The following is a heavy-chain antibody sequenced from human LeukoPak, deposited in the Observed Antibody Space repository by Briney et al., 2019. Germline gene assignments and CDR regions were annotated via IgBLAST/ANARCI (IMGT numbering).Heavy chain of an antibody. V-gene: IGHV4-31*03. CDR1: GGSISSGGYY. D-gene: IGHD4-23*01. CDR2: IYYSGST. Sequence: SETLSLTCTVSGGSISSGGYYWSWIRQHPGKGLEWIGYIYYSGSTYYNPSLKSRVTISVDTSKNQFSLKLNSVTAADTAVYYCARVGGGYWFDPWGQGTLVTVSS. J-gene: IGHJ5*02. CDR3: ARVGGGYWFDP.